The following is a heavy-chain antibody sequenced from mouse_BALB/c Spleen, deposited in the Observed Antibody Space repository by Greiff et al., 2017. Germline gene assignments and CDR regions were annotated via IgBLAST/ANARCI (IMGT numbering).Heavy chain of an antibody. J-gene: IGHJ4*01. CDR3: ARGPLYYAMDY. CDR1: GYAFSSSW. CDR2: IYPGDGDT. Sequence: QVQLQQSGPELVKPGASVKISCKASGYAFSSSWMNWVKQRPGQGLEWIGRIYPGDGDTNYNGKFKGKATLTADKSSSTAYMQLSSLTSVDSAVYFCARGPLYYAMDYWGQGTSVTVSS. V-gene: IGHV1-82*01.